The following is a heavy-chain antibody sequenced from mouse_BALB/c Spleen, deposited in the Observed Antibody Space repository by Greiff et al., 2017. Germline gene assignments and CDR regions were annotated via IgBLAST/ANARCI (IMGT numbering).Heavy chain of an antibody. Sequence: VQLQQTGPELVKPGASVKISCKASGYSFTDYIMLWVKQSHGKSLEWIGNINPYYGSTSYNLKFKGKATLTVDKSSSTAYMQLNSLTSEDSAVYYCARVYDGFPWFAYWGQGTLVTVSA. CDR3: ARVYDGFPWFAY. D-gene: IGHD2-3*01. V-gene: IGHV1-39*01. CDR2: INPYYGST. J-gene: IGHJ3*01. CDR1: GYSFTDYI.